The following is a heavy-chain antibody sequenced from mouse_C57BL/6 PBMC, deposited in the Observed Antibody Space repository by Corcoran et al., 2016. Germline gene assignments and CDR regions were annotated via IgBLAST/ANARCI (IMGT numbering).Heavy chain of an antibody. J-gene: IGHJ2*01. CDR3: TLYGSSRDY. D-gene: IGHD1-1*01. Sequence: EVQLQQSGAELVRPGAAVKLSCTASGFNIKDYYMHWVKERPEQGLEWIGRIDPEDGDTEYAPQFQGKATMTADTSSNTAYLHVSSLTSEDTAVYYCTLYGSSRDYWGQGTTLTVSS. CDR1: GFNIKDYY. V-gene: IGHV14-1*01. CDR2: IDPEDGDT.